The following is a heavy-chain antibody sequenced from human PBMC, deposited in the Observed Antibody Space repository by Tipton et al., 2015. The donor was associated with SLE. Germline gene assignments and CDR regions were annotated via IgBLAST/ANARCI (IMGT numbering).Heavy chain of an antibody. D-gene: IGHD4-11*01. Sequence: TLSLTCTVSGGSIGSGGYYWSWIRQHPGKGLEWIGYIYYSGSTYYNPSLKSRVTISVDTSKNQFSLKLSSVTAAGTAVYYCARDPDYTGGYYFDYWGQGTLVTVSS. V-gene: IGHV4-31*03. CDR3: ARDPDYTGGYYFDY. J-gene: IGHJ4*02. CDR2: IYYSGST. CDR1: GGSIGSGGYY.